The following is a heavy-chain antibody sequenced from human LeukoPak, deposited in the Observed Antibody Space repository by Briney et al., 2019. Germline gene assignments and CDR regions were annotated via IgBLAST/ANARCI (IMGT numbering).Heavy chain of an antibody. CDR3: ATGYGSGSSYYFDY. CDR1: GGSISSSSYY. CDR2: IYYSGST. D-gene: IGHD3-10*01. J-gene: IGHJ4*02. V-gene: IGHV4-39*07. Sequence: SETLSLTCTVSGGSISSSSYYWGWIRQPPGKGLEWIGSIYYSGSTYYNPSLKSRVTISVDTSKNQFSLKLSSVTAADTAVFYCATGYGSGSSYYFDYWGQGTLVTVSS.